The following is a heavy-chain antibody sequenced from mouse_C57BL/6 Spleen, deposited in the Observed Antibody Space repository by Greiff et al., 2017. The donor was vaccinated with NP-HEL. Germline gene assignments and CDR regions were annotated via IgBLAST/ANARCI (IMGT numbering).Heavy chain of an antibody. Sequence: EVQLVESGGGLVQPGGSLKLSCAASGFTFSDYYMYWVRQTPEKRLEWVAYISNGGGSTYYPDTVKGRFTISRDNAKNTLYLQMSRLKSEDTAMYYCARRRVEGDPWAMDYWGQGTSVTVSS. J-gene: IGHJ4*01. D-gene: IGHD1-1*01. V-gene: IGHV5-12*01. CDR3: ARRRVEGDPWAMDY. CDR1: GFTFSDYY. CDR2: ISNGGGST.